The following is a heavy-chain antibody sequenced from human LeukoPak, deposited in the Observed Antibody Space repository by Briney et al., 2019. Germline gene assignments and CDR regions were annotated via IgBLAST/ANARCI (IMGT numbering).Heavy chain of an antibody. CDR3: AGIAMGGYYYYGMDV. CDR1: GGSFSGYY. V-gene: IGHV4-34*01. CDR2: IYNTGST. J-gene: IGHJ6*02. Sequence: PSETLSLTCAVYGGSFSGYYWSWIRQPPGKGLEWIGSIYNTGSTNQNPSLKRRVTISVDTSKNQISLKLSSVTAADTAVYYCAGIAMGGYYYYGMDVWGQGTTVTVSS. D-gene: IGHD6-19*01.